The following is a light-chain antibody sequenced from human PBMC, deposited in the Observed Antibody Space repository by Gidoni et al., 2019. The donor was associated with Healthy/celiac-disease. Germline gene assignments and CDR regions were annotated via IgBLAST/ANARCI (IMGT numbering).Light chain of an antibody. J-gene: IGKJ2*01. CDR2: AAS. CDR3: QQSYSTPPRYT. Sequence: DIQLTQSPSSLSASVGDRVTITCRASQSISSYLNWYQQKPGKAPKLLIYAASSLQSGVPSRFSGSGSGTDFTLIISSLQPEDFATYYCQQSYSTPPRYTFXQXTKLEIK. V-gene: IGKV1-39*01. CDR1: QSISSY.